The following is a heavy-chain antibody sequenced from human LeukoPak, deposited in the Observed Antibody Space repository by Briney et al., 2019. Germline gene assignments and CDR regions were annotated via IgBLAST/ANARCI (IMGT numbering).Heavy chain of an antibody. Sequence: PGRSLRLSCAASGFPFSNYGMHWVRQAPGKGLEWVAVISSDGGDEYYADSVRGRFTISRDDSENTLFLQMNSPRPEDTAIYYCARSESVHAENFQHWGQGTLVTVSS. V-gene: IGHV3-30*04. CDR1: GFPFSNYG. CDR3: ARSESVHAENFQH. CDR2: ISSDGGDE. D-gene: IGHD5/OR15-5a*01. J-gene: IGHJ1*01.